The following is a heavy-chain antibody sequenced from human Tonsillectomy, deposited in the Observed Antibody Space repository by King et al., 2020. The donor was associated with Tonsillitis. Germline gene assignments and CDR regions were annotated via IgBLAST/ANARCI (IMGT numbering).Heavy chain of an antibody. V-gene: IGHV4-4*02. CDR2: IYHSGST. Sequence: VQLQESGPGLVKPSGTLSLTCAVSGGSITSSNWWTWVRQPPGKGLEWIGEIYHSGSTNYNPSLKIRVTISVDKSKNQFSLKLSSVTAADTAVYYCAREGDVAAAGTFWYWGQGTLVTVSS. CDR1: GGSITSSNW. D-gene: IGHD6-13*01. J-gene: IGHJ4*02. CDR3: AREGDVAAAGTFWY.